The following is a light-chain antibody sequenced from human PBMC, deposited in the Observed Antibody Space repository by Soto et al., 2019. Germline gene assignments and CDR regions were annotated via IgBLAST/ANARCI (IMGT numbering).Light chain of an antibody. CDR1: QSVGSN. Sequence: EIVMTQSPATLSVSPGERATLSCRASQSVGSNLAWYQQRPGQAPRPLIYGASTRAIGIPPRFSGSGSGTEFTLTISSLQSEDFAVYYCQQYNTWPYTFGRGTKLEIK. J-gene: IGKJ2*01. V-gene: IGKV3-15*01. CDR3: QQYNTWPYT. CDR2: GAS.